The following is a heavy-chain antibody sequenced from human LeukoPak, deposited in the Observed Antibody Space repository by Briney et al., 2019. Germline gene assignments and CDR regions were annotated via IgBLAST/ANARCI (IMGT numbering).Heavy chain of an antibody. V-gene: IGHV3-23*01. CDR3: AEDASNDYGDYDPLGLFDY. J-gene: IGHJ4*02. CDR2: ISGSGGST. CDR1: GFTFRRYA. D-gene: IGHD4-17*01. Sequence: GGSLRLSCAASGFTFRRYAMSWVRQAPGKGLEWVSAISGSGGSTHYADSVKGRFSISRDNSKNTLYVQMNSLRAEDTAVYYCAEDASNDYGDYDPLGLFDYWGQGTLVSVSS.